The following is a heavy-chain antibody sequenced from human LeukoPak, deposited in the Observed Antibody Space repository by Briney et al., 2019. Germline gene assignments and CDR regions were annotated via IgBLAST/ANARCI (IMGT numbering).Heavy chain of an antibody. V-gene: IGHV3-23*01. CDR1: GFTFSSYA. J-gene: IGHJ3*02. CDR3: ARTYCSKGVCYTGDGFDI. CDR2: ISGSGGST. D-gene: IGHD2-8*01. Sequence: AGGSPRLSCAASGFTFSSYAMSWVRQAPGKGLEWVSAISGSGGSTYYADSVKGRFTISRDNSKNTLYLQMNSLRAEDTAVYYCARTYCSKGVCYTGDGFDIWGQGTMVTVSS.